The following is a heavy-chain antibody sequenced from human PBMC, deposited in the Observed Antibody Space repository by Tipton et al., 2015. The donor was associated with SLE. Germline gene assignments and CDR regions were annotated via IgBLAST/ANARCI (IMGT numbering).Heavy chain of an antibody. CDR3: AREVYYYYYMDV. Sequence: SLRLSCEASGFTFSSYAMHWVRQAPGKGLEWVAVISYDGSNKYYADSVKGRFTISRDNSKNTLYLQMNSLRAEDTAVYYCAREVYYYYYMDVWGKGTTVTVSS. CDR1: GFTFSSYA. V-gene: IGHV3-30*04. CDR2: ISYDGSNK. J-gene: IGHJ6*03.